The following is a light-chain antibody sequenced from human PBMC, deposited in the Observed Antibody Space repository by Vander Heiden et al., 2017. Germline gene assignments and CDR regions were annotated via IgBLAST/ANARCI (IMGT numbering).Light chain of an antibody. V-gene: IGKV1-39*01. CDR1: QSISYY. Sequence: DIQMTHSLSSLSASVGDRVTITCRASQSISYYLNWYQQKPGKAPKLLMYAASSLQSGVPSRFSGSGSGTDFTLTISRLQPQDFATYYCQQRYSPPWAFGQGTKVEIK. J-gene: IGKJ1*01. CDR3: QQRYSPPWA. CDR2: AAS.